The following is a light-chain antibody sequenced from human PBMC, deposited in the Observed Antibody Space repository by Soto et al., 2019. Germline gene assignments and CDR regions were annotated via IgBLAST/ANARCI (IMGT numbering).Light chain of an antibody. Sequence: QSVLTQPPSASGSPGQSVTISCTGTKSDIGVYDFVSWYQHHPGKAPRLIIYEVVQRPSGVPDRFSGSKSGNTASLTVSGLQAADAAAYFCKSYAGSNTYVFGSGPKVTV. CDR2: EVV. J-gene: IGLJ1*01. CDR3: KSYAGSNTYV. CDR1: KSDIGVYDF. V-gene: IGLV2-8*01.